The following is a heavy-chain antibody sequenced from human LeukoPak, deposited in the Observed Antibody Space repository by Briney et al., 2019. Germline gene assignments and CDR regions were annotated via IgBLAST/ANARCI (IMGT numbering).Heavy chain of an antibody. V-gene: IGHV1-2*02. Sequence: ASVKVSCKASGYTFTGYYMHWVRQAPGQGLEWMGWINPNSGGTNYAQKFQGRVTMTRDTSIGTAYMELSRLRSDDTAVYYCARDQAVVVIAMGYWGQGTLVTVSS. CDR1: GYTFTGYY. CDR3: ARDQAVVVIAMGY. CDR2: INPNSGGT. J-gene: IGHJ4*02. D-gene: IGHD2-21*01.